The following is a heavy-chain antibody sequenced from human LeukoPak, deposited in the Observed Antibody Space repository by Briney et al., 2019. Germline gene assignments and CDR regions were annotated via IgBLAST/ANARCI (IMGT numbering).Heavy chain of an antibody. CDR2: INHSGST. J-gene: IGHJ4*02. D-gene: IGHD5-24*01. CDR1: GGSFSGYY. V-gene: IGHV4-34*01. Sequence: SETLSLTCAIYGGSFSGYYWSWIRQPPGKGLEWIGEINHSGSTNYNPSLKSRVTISVDTSKNQFSLKLSSVTAADTAVYYCARGGGRDGYNTGYDYWGQGTLVTVSS. CDR3: ARGGGRDGYNTGYDY.